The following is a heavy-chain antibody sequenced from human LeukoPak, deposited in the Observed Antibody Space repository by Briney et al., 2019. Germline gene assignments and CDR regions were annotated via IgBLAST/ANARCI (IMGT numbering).Heavy chain of an antibody. CDR3: ARMGGRSGRNWFDP. V-gene: IGHV1-2*02. J-gene: IGHJ5*02. CDR1: GYTFTGYY. D-gene: IGHD3-10*01. CDR2: INPNSGGT. Sequence: ASVKVSCKASGYTFTGYYMHWERQAPGQGLEWMGWINPNSGGTNYAQKFQGRVTMTRDTSISTAYMELSRLRSDDTAVYYCARMGGRSGRNWFDPWGQGTLVTVSS.